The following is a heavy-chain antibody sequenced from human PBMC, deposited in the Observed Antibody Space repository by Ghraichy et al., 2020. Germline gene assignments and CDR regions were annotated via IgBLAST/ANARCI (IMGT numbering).Heavy chain of an antibody. D-gene: IGHD6-13*01. CDR3: ARGRRGSSSWILQSIRMGVGWFDP. CDR2: MNPNSGNT. V-gene: IGHV1-8*01. Sequence: ASVKVSCKASGYTFTSYDINWVRQATGQGLEWMGWMNPNSGNTGYAQKFQGRVTMTRNTSISTAYMELSSLRSEDTAVYYCARGRRGSSSWILQSIRMGVGWFDPWGQGTLVTVSS. CDR1: GYTFTSYD. J-gene: IGHJ5*02.